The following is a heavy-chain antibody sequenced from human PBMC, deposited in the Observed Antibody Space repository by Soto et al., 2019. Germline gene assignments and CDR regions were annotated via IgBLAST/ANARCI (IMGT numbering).Heavy chain of an antibody. J-gene: IGHJ4*02. Sequence: GGSLRLSCAASGFTFSSYWMSWVRQAPGKGLEWVANIKQDGSEKYYVDSVKGRFTISRDNAKNSMYLQMNSLRAEDTALFYCGRDLSVWGGGFDYWGQGTLVTVSS. CDR1: GFTFSSYW. D-gene: IGHD3-16*01. V-gene: IGHV3-7*01. CDR2: IKQDGSEK. CDR3: GRDLSVWGGGFDY.